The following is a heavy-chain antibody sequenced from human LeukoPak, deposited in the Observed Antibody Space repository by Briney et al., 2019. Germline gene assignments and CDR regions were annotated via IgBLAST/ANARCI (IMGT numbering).Heavy chain of an antibody. V-gene: IGHV3-21*01. CDR2: ISSSSSYI. Sequence: GGSLRLSCAASGFTFSSYSMNWVRQAPGKGLEWVSSISSSSSYIYYADSVKGRFTISRDNAKNSLYLQMNSLRAEDTAVYYCARANTAMVEDAFDIWGQGTMVTVSS. CDR3: ARANTAMVEDAFDI. CDR1: GFTFSSYS. D-gene: IGHD5-18*01. J-gene: IGHJ3*02.